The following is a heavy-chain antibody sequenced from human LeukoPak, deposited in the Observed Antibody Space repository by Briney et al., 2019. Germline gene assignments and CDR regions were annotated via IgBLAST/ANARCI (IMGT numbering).Heavy chain of an antibody. Sequence: GGSLRLSCVASGYTFSPYWMSWVRQTPGKGLEWVASISNGGGATFYGDSVRGRFTISRDDAKNSLFLQMNGLRSDDTAEYYCTRENYVPDSWGQGTLVTVSS. CDR1: GYTFSPYW. J-gene: IGHJ5*02. CDR3: TRENYVPDS. CDR2: ISNGGGAT. V-gene: IGHV3-7*03. D-gene: IGHD3-10*02.